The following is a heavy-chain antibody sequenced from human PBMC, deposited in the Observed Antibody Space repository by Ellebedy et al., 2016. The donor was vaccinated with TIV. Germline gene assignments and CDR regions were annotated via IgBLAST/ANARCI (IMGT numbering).Heavy chain of an antibody. V-gene: IGHV1-46*01. D-gene: IGHD6-13*01. CDR3: ARDPPYSSSWNYYYYGMDV. CDR2: INPSGGST. J-gene: IGHJ6*02. Sequence: ASVKVSCXASGYTFTSYYMHWVRQAPGQGLEWMGIINPSGGSTSYAQKFQGRVTMTRDTSTSTVYMELSSLRSEDTAVYYCARDPPYSSSWNYYYYGMDVWGQGTTVTVSS. CDR1: GYTFTSYY.